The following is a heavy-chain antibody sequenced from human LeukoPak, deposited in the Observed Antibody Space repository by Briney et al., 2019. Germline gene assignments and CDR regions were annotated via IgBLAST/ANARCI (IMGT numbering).Heavy chain of an antibody. CDR3: ANYYA. Sequence: PGGSLRLSCAASGFTFSSYGMHWVRQAPGKGLEWLAVISYDGSNKYYADSVKGRFTISRDNSKNTLYLQMNSLRAEDTAVYYCANYYAWGQGTLVTVSS. D-gene: IGHD3-10*01. J-gene: IGHJ5*02. V-gene: IGHV3-30*18. CDR2: ISYDGSNK. CDR1: GFTFSSYG.